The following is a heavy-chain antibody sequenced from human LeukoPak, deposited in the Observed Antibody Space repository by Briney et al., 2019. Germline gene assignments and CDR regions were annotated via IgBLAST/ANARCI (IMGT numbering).Heavy chain of an antibody. D-gene: IGHD3-10*01. CDR1: GFTFSSYW. CDR3: AKDRGRISPDAFDI. J-gene: IGHJ3*02. V-gene: IGHV3-7*03. CDR2: IKQDGSEK. Sequence: GGSLRLSCAASGFTFSSYWMSWVRQAPGKGLEWVANIKQDGSEKYYVDSVKGRFTISRDNAKNSLYLQMNSLRAEDTAVYYCAKDRGRISPDAFDIWGQGTMVTVSS.